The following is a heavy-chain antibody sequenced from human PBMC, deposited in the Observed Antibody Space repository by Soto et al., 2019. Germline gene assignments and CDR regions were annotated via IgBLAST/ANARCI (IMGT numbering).Heavy chain of an antibody. CDR2: VYYGGT. D-gene: IGHD3-16*01. CDR3: VTYRGALYFEY. CDR1: GGSMSSNY. Sequence: SETLSLTCTVSGGSMSSNYWSWIRQSPGKGLEWIGFVYYGGTSYNPSFGSRVTMSLDTPKKQFSLELSFVTAADTAVYYCVTYRGALYFEYWGQGTLVTVSS. J-gene: IGHJ4*02. V-gene: IGHV4-59*01.